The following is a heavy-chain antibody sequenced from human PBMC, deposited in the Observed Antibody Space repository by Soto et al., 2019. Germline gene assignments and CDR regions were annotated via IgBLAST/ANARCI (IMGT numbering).Heavy chain of an antibody. V-gene: IGHV3-53*01. D-gene: IGHD3-10*01. Sequence: GGSLRLSCAASGFTVSVNYMNWVRQAPGKGLEWVSLVDSRGSTYYADSVKGRFTISRDNSKNTLSLQMNSLRVEDTAVYYCARDQFYGSASSNYIYQYYYGMDVWGQGTTVTVS. J-gene: IGHJ6*02. CDR3: ARDQFYGSASSNYIYQYYYGMDV. CDR1: GFTVSVNY. CDR2: VDSRGST.